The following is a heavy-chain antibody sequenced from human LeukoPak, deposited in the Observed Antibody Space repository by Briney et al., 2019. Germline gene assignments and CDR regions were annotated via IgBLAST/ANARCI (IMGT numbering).Heavy chain of an antibody. CDR3: AGLEMATRKFDY. Sequence: SETLSLTCTVSGGSISSSSYYWGWTRQPPGKGLEGIGSIYYSGSTYYNPSLKSRVTISVDTSKNQFSLKLSSVTAADTAVYYCAGLEMATRKFDYWGQGTLVTVSS. V-gene: IGHV4-39*07. J-gene: IGHJ4*02. D-gene: IGHD5-24*01. CDR1: GGSISSSSYY. CDR2: IYYSGST.